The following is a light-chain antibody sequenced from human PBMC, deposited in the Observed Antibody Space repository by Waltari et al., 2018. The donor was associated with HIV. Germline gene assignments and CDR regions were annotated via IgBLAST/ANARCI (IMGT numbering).Light chain of an antibody. Sequence: QSALTQPASVSGSPGQSITISCTGTSSDVGSYNLFSWYQQHPGKTPKLMLYAVSKRPGGVSNRFSGSKSGNTASLTISGLQAEDEADYYCCSYAGSNTCVFGGGTKLTVL. V-gene: IGLV2-23*02. CDR2: AVS. J-gene: IGLJ3*02. CDR3: CSYAGSNTCV. CDR1: SSDVGSYNL.